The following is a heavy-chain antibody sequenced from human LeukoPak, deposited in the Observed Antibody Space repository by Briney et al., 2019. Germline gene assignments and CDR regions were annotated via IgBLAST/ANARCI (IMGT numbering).Heavy chain of an antibody. V-gene: IGHV3-23*01. CDR3: AKFMGYCSGGSCYSMDE. Sequence: GGSLRLSCAGSGFTFSSYAMSWVRQAPGKGLEWVSAMTGGGGSRYYADSVKGRFTISRDNSKNTLYLQMNSLRAEDTAVYYCAKFMGYCSGGSCYSMDEWGQGTLVTVSS. CDR1: GFTFSSYA. CDR2: MTGGGGSR. D-gene: IGHD2-15*01. J-gene: IGHJ4*02.